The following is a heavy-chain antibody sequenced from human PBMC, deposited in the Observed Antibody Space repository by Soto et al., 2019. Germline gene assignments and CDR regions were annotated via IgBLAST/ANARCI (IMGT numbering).Heavy chain of an antibody. V-gene: IGHV3-23*01. J-gene: IGHJ4*02. CDR1: EFNIRPYA. CDR2: ITSGGIT. D-gene: IGHD6-6*01. CDR3: GNPHVAARPPLALDY. Sequence: GGSLRLSCAASEFNIRPYAMTWVRQAPGKGLEWVTAITSGGITHYADSVKGRFTISRDNSKNTVYLQMNSLRVDDTAVYYCGNPHVAARPPLALDYWGQGTLVTSPQ.